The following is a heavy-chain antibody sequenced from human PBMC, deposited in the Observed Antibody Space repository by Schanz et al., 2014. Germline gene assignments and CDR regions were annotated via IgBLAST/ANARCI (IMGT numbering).Heavy chain of an antibody. Sequence: QVQLVESGSELKKPGASVKVSCKASGYTLTHYAMNWVRQAPGQGPEWMGWINTNTGGTNFAQKFQGRVTMTRDTSITTAYMDLSGLTSDDTAVYYCARDNLVSSSWYNYYGMDVWGQGTTVTVSS. J-gene: IGHJ6*02. CDR2: INTNTGGT. V-gene: IGHV1-2*02. CDR1: GYTLTHYA. D-gene: IGHD6-13*01. CDR3: ARDNLVSSSWYNYYGMDV.